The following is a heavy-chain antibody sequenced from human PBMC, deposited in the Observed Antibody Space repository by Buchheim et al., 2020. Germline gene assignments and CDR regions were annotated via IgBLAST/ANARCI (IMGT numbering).Heavy chain of an antibody. D-gene: IGHD5-24*01. Sequence: QVRLVESGGGVVQPGRSLRLSCAASGFTFSSYAMHWVRQAPGKGLEWVAVISYDGSNKYYADSVKGRFTISRDNSKNTLYLQMNSLRAEDTAVYYCARDHEGDGDYWGQGTL. CDR3: ARDHEGDGDY. J-gene: IGHJ4*02. CDR2: ISYDGSNK. CDR1: GFTFSSYA. V-gene: IGHV3-30*04.